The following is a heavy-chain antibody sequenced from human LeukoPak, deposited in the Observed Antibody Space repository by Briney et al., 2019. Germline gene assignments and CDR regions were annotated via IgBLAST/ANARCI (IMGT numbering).Heavy chain of an antibody. CDR3: ARWDDKRPL. V-gene: IGHV4-59*01. J-gene: IGHJ4*02. Sequence: KPSETLSLMCSVSGGSMSSYYWSWIRQPPGKGLERIGSIYFSGSTNYNPSLKSRVSISVDTSKNQFSLKLGSVTAADTAVYYCARWDDKRPLWGQGTLVTVSS. D-gene: IGHD3-9*01. CDR1: GGSMSSYY. CDR2: IYFSGST.